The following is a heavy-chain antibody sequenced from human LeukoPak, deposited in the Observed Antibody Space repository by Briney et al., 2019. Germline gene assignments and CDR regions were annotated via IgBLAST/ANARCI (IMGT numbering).Heavy chain of an antibody. J-gene: IGHJ4*02. D-gene: IGHD2-2*01. CDR3: AREGGFYCSSTSCYGLDY. V-gene: IGHV4-30-4*08. CDR1: GGSISSGDYY. CDR2: IYYSGST. Sequence: SQTLSLTCTVSGGSISSGDYYSSWIRQPPGKGLEWIGYIYYSGSTYYNPSLKSRVTISVDTSKNQFSLKLSSVTAADTAVYYCAREGGFYCSSTSCYGLDYWGQGTLVTVSS.